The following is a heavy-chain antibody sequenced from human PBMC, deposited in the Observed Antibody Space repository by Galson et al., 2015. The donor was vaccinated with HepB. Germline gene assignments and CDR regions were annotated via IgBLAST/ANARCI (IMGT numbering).Heavy chain of an antibody. J-gene: IGHJ6*02. V-gene: IGHV1-2*06. Sequence: SVKVSCKASGYTFTDYYMHWVRQAPGQGLEWMGRINPNSGGTNYAQKFQGRVTMTRDTSISTAYMELSRLRSDDTAVYYCARGGIAVAGTPPSPVYYYYGMDVWGQGTTVTVSS. D-gene: IGHD6-19*01. CDR1: GYTFTDYY. CDR2: INPNSGGT. CDR3: ARGGIAVAGTPPSPVYYYYGMDV.